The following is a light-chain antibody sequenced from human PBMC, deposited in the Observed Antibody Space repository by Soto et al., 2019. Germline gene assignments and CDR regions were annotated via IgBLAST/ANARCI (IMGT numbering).Light chain of an antibody. Sequence: SYEQTQPPSVSVSPGQTASITCSGDKLGDKYTYWYQQKPGQSPVLVIYQDSKRPSGIPERFSGSNSGNTATLTISGTQAMDEADYYCQAWDSSTSVVFGGGTKLTVL. CDR2: QDS. J-gene: IGLJ2*01. CDR1: KLGDKY. V-gene: IGLV3-1*01. CDR3: QAWDSSTSVV.